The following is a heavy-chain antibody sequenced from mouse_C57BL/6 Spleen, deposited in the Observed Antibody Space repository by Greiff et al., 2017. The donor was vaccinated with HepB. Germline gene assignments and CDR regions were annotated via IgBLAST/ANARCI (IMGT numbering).Heavy chain of an antibody. CDR1: GYSITSGYY. J-gene: IGHJ3*01. V-gene: IGHV3-6*01. CDR2: ISYDGSN. Sequence: EVQLQQSGPGLVKPSQSLSLTCSVTGYSITSGYYWNWIRQFPGNKLEWMGYISYDGSNNYNPSLKNRISITRDTSKNQFFLKLNSVTTEDTATYYCARGRVYYSNTWFAYWGQGTLVTVSA. D-gene: IGHD2-5*01. CDR3: ARGRVYYSNTWFAY.